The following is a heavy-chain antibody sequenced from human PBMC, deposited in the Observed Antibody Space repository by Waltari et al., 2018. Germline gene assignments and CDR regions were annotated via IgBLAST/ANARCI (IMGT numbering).Heavy chain of an antibody. CDR1: GYSISSGYY. V-gene: IGHV4-38-2*01. CDR3: ARLSTTVQRGYFDY. D-gene: IGHD4-17*01. Sequence: QVQLQESGPGLVKPSETLSLTCAVSGYSISSGYYWGWIRQPPGKGLEWIGSIYHSGITFYNLSLKSRVTISVDTPNNQFSLKLSSVTAADTAVYYCARLSTTVQRGYFDYWGQGTLVTVSS. CDR2: IYHSGIT. J-gene: IGHJ4*02.